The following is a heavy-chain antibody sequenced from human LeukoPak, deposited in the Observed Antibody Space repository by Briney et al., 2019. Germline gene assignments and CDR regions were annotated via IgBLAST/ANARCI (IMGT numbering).Heavy chain of an antibody. J-gene: IGHJ4*02. V-gene: IGHV1-69*05. Sequence: ASVKVSCKASGGTFRSYAISWVRQAPGQGLEWMGRIIPIFGTRNYAQKFQGRVTITTDESTSTAYMELSSLRSEDTAVYYCARAHYSGYDYFDYWGQGTLVTVSS. CDR1: GGTFRSYA. D-gene: IGHD5-12*01. CDR2: IIPIFGTR. CDR3: ARAHYSGYDYFDY.